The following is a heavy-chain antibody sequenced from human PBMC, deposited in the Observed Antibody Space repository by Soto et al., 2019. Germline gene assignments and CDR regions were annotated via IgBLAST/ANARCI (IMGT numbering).Heavy chain of an antibody. CDR1: GGSISSGDYY. V-gene: IGHV4-30-4*01. CDR2: IYYSGST. J-gene: IGHJ6*02. D-gene: IGHD3-3*01. Sequence: SETLSLTCTVSGGSISSGDYYWSWIRQPPGKGLEWIGYIYYSGSTYYNPSLKSRVNMSVDTSKNQFSLKLSSVTAADTAVYYCARGGDRGYYDFWSGYPGLYYYGMDVWGQGTTVTVSS. CDR3: ARGGDRGYYDFWSGYPGLYYYGMDV.